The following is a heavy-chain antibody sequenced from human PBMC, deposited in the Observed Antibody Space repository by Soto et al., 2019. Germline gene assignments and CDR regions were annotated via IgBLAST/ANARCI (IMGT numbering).Heavy chain of an antibody. CDR1: GGSISSYY. D-gene: IGHD6-6*01. CDR3: ARQVAAHYYFDY. V-gene: IGHV4-59*01. J-gene: IGHJ4*02. Sequence: PSETLSLTCTVSGGSISSYYWSWIRQPPGKGLEWIGYIYYSGSTSYNPSLKSRVTISVDTSKNQFSLKLSSVTAADTAVYYCARQVAAHYYFDYWGQGTLVTVSS. CDR2: IYYSGST.